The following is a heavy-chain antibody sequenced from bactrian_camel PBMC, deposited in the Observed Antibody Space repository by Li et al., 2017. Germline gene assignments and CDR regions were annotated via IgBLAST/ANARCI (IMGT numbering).Heavy chain of an antibody. Sequence: HVQLVESGGGSVQAGGSLRLSCTVAGYMFRSYCMGWFRRAPGKEREGVASIDPGGGSTVVADSVKGRFTISKDNAKNTLYLQMNSLRPEDTAMYYCAASLGKAYCHAAFFLSRQRPNFGYMGQGTQVTVS. CDR1: GYMFRSYC. D-gene: IGHD5*01. CDR2: IDPGGGST. J-gene: IGHJ4*01. V-gene: IGHV3S1*01.